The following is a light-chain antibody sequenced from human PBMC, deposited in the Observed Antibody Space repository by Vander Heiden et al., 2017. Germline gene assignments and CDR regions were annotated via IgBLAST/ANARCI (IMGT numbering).Light chain of an antibody. CDR3: MIWHSSAWV. V-gene: IGLV5-45*03. J-gene: IGLJ3*02. CDR2: YKSDSDK. CDR1: RGISVGSST. Sequence: QAVLTQPSSLSASPGASARLTCTLRRGISVGSSTIYWYQQKPGSPPQYLLRYKSDSDKQQGSGVPSRFSGSKDASANAGILLISGLQSEDEADYYCMIWHSSAWVFGGGTKLTVL.